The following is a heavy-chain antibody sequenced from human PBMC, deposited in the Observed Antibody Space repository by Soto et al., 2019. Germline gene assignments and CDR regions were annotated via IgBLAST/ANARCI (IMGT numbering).Heavy chain of an antibody. CDR2: ISGGGGDT. CDR1: GVTFSTYA. D-gene: IGHD2-15*01. CDR3: AKSLFGGPDI. Sequence: GGSLRLSCAASGVTFSTYAMSWVRQAPGKGLEWVSGISGGGGDTSYADSVRGRFTCSRDNSKNTLYLQMNSLRAEDTALYYCAKSLFGGPDIWGQGTMVTVSS. J-gene: IGHJ3*02. V-gene: IGHV3-23*01.